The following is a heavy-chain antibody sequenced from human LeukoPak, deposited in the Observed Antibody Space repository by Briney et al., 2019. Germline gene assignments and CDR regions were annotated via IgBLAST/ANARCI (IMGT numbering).Heavy chain of an antibody. CDR1: GFTFSSYS. J-gene: IGHJ4*02. D-gene: IGHD3-3*01. V-gene: IGHV3-21*01. Sequence: GGSLRLSCAASGFTFSSYSMNWVRQAPGKGLEWVSSISSSSSYIYYADSVKGRFTISRDNAKNSLYLQMNSLRAEDTAVYYCARDAYYDFWSGYPRYFDYWGQGTLVTVSS. CDR3: ARDAYYDFWSGYPRYFDY. CDR2: ISSSSSYI.